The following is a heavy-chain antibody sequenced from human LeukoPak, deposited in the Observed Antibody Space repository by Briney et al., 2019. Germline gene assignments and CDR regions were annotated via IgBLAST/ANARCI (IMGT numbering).Heavy chain of an antibody. CDR3: TRAAAGKVIGGYFDY. V-gene: IGHV3-49*04. D-gene: IGHD6-13*01. J-gene: IGHJ4*02. Sequence: GGSLRLSCTASGFTFGDYAMSWVRQAPGKGLEWVGFIRSKAYGGTTEYAASVKGRFTISRDDSKSIAYLQMNSLKTEDTAVYYCTRAAAGKVIGGYFDYWGQGTLVTVSS. CDR1: GFTFGDYA. CDR2: IRSKAYGGTT.